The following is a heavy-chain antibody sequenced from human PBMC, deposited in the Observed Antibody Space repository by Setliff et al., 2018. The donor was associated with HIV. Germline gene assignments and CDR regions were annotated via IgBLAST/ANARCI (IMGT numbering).Heavy chain of an antibody. CDR1: GGSFSGYH. CDR3: ARGKGGLVGPAEFDY. CDR2: INHTGNT. Sequence: PSETLSLTCAVYGGSFSGYHWNWIRQFPGKGLEWIGEINHTGNTQYNPSLKSRVTMSEETSKNQFSLKLKSVTAADTAIYSCARGKGGLVGPAEFDYWGPGTLVTVSS. J-gene: IGHJ4*02. V-gene: IGHV4-34*01. D-gene: IGHD1-26*01.